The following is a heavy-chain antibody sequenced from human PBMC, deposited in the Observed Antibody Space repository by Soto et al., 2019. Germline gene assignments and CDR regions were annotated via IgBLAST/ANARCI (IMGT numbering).Heavy chain of an antibody. CDR3: ARRLSAFDV. Sequence: GASVKVSCKTSGYTFLNYAIHWVRQAPGQGLEWMGWVNPSNGYTKYSENFQARLSLTRDTSANTAYMELSSLRSEDTAAYYCARRLSAFDVWGQGTLVTVSS. V-gene: IGHV1-3*01. J-gene: IGHJ3*01. CDR1: GYTFLNYA. CDR2: VNPSNGYT.